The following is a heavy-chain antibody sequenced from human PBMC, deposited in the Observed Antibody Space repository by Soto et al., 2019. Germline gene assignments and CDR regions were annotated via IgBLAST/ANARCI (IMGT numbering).Heavy chain of an antibody. D-gene: IGHD3-22*01. CDR1: GFTFSSYS. J-gene: IGHJ5*02. CDR2: ISSSSSTI. V-gene: IGHV3-48*02. Sequence: GGSLRLSFAASGFTFSSYSMNWVRQAPGKGLEWVSYISSSSSTIYYADSVKGRFTISRDNAKNSLYLQMNSLRDEDTAVYYCARERGMGYHSHRVFYXWGQGTLVTVSX. CDR3: ARERGMGYHSHRVFYX.